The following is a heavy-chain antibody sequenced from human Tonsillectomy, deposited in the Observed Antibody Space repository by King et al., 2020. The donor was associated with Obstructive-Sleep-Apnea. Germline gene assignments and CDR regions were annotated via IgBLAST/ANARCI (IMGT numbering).Heavy chain of an antibody. V-gene: IGHV4-39*07. CDR1: GGSISSSSYY. D-gene: IGHD3-3*01. CDR3: AGGVTIFGVVIIPVGGSPNWFDP. CDR2: IYYSGST. Sequence: QLQESGPGLVKPSETLSLTCTVSGGSISSSSYYWGWIRQPPGKGLEWIGSIYYSGSTYYNPSLKSRVTISVDTSKNQFSLKLSSVTAADTAVYYCAGGVTIFGVVIIPVGGSPNWFDPWGQGTLVTVSS. J-gene: IGHJ5*02.